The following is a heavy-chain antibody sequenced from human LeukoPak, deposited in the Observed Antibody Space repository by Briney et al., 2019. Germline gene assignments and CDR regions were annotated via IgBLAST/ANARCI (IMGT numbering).Heavy chain of an antibody. CDR2: IYYSGRT. V-gene: IGHV4-59*12. CDR1: GGSISSYY. Sequence: SETLSLTCTVSGGSISSYYWSWIRQPPGKGLEWIGYIYYSGRTYYNPSLKSRVTMSVDTSKNQFSLNLTSVTAADTAVYYCARDEAAAAGNYWGQGTLVTVSS. D-gene: IGHD6-13*01. J-gene: IGHJ4*02. CDR3: ARDEAAAAGNY.